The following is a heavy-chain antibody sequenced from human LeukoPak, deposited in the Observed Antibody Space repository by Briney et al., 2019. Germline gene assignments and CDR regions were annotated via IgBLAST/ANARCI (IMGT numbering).Heavy chain of an antibody. CDR1: GYTFTSYG. V-gene: IGHV1-18*01. CDR2: ISAYNGNT. J-gene: IGHJ4*02. D-gene: IGHD6-13*01. CDR3: ARNSVRIAAAGLFDY. Sequence: ASVKVSCKASGYTFTSYGISWVRQAPGQGLEWMGWISAYNGNTNYAQKLQGRVTMTTDTSTSTAYMELSRLRSDDTAVYYCARNSVRIAAAGLFDYWGQGTLVTVSS.